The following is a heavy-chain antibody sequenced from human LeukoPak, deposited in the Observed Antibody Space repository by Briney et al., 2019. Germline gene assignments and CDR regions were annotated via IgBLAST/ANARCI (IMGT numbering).Heavy chain of an antibody. V-gene: IGHV4-59*01. CDR3: ARVSPQVPYYYYGMDV. CDR1: GGSITNYY. J-gene: IGHJ6*04. Sequence: PSETLSLTCSVSGGSITNYYWNWIRQPPGKGLEWIGYIHYSGTTNHNPSLQSRVTISVDTSKNQFSLQLISVTAADTAVCYCARVSPQVPYYYYGMDVWGKGTTVTVSS. D-gene: IGHD2-2*01. CDR2: IHYSGTT.